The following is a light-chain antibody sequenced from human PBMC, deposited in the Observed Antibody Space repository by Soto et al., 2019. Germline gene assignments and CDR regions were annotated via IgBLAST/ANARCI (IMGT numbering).Light chain of an antibody. Sequence: EVVLPQSPATLSLSPWERATLSCRASQSVSNYLAWYQQKPGQAPMLLIYDAYNSVNGIPARFSGRRSGTNSALTISSLEPEDFAVYCCQQRSDWPQFSCGPGTIVAIK. CDR2: DAY. J-gene: IGKJ3*01. CDR1: QSVSNY. CDR3: QQRSDWPQFS. V-gene: IGKV3-11*01.